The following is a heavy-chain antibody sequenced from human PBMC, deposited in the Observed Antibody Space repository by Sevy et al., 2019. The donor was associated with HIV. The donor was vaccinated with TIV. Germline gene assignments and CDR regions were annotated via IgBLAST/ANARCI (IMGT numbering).Heavy chain of an antibody. V-gene: IGHV1-18*01. Sequence: ASVKVSCKASGYIFVSYGISWVRHAPGQGLEWMWWIHGYTDKTNYAQKFQHRVTLTTETSTSTAYMELKNLTSDDTAVYYCARDRGPGSYFDYWGQGTLVTVSS. J-gene: IGHJ4*02. D-gene: IGHD3-10*01. CDR1: GYIFVSYG. CDR3: ARDRGPGSYFDY. CDR2: IHGYTDKT.